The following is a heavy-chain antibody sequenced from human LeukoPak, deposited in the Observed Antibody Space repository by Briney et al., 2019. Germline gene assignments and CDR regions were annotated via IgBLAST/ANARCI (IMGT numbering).Heavy chain of an antibody. Sequence: GASVKVSCKASGYTFTGYYMHWVRQAPGQGLEWMGGTNLNSGGTNYAQKFQGRVTMTRDTSISTAYMELSRLRSDDTAVYYCARAGRLLWFGELLFDYWGQGTLVTVSS. J-gene: IGHJ4*02. CDR3: ARAGRLLWFGELLFDY. CDR1: GYTFTGYY. V-gene: IGHV1-2*02. CDR2: TNLNSGGT. D-gene: IGHD3-10*01.